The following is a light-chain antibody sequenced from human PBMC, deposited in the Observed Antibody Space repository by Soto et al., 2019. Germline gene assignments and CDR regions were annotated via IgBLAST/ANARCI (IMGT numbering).Light chain of an antibody. CDR1: SSNIGNNA. V-gene: IGLV1-36*01. Sequence: QSVLTQPPSVSEAPRQRVTISCSGSSSNIGNNAVNWYQQLPGKAPKLLIYYDDLLPSGVSDRFSGSKSGTSASLAISGLQSEDEADYYCAAWDDSLNRYVFGTG. J-gene: IGLJ1*01. CDR2: YDD. CDR3: AAWDDSLNRYV.